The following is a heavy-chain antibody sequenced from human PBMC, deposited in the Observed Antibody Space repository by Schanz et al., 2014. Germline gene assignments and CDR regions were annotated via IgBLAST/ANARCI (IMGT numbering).Heavy chain of an antibody. CDR2: ISYDGSNK. D-gene: IGHD3-10*01. V-gene: IGHV3-30*19. J-gene: IGHJ1*01. CDR3: ASGVHVSSLQKGLQF. CDR1: GFTFSSYG. Sequence: VQLLESGGGLVQPGRSLRLSCAASGFTFSSYGMHWVRQAPGKGLEWVAVISYDGSNKYYADSVKGRFTISRDNAKNSVSLQMRRLRVEDTAVYYCASGVHVSSLQKGLQFWGRGTLVIVSS.